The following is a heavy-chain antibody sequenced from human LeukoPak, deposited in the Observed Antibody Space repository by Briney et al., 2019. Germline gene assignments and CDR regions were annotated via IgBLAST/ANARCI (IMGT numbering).Heavy chain of an antibody. Sequence: ASVKVSCKASGYTFTGYYMHWVRQAPGQGLEWMGWINPNSGGTNYAQKFQGRVTMTRDTSISTAYMELSRLRSDDTAVYYCASLGTGITMVRGVITPTDYWGQGTLATVSS. V-gene: IGHV1-2*02. CDR2: INPNSGGT. CDR1: GYTFTGYY. D-gene: IGHD3-10*01. J-gene: IGHJ4*02. CDR3: ASLGTGITMVRGVITPTDY.